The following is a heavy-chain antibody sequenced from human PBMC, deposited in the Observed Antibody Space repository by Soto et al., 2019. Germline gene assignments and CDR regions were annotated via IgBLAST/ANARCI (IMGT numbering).Heavy chain of an antibody. CDR3: ARGGYGDYGDPGMDV. V-gene: IGHV1-69*12. CDR1: GGTFSSYA. CDR2: IIPIFDTT. D-gene: IGHD4-17*01. J-gene: IGHJ6*02. Sequence: QVQLVQSGAEVKKPGSSVKVSCKASGGTFSSYAISWVRQAPGQGLEWMGGIIPIFDTTNYAQKFQGRVTNTADESTSTAYMELSSLRSDDTAVYYCARGGYGDYGDPGMDVWGQGTTVIVSS.